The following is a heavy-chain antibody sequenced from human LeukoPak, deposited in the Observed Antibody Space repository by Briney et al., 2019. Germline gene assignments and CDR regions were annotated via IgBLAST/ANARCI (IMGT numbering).Heavy chain of an antibody. J-gene: IGHJ4*02. CDR2: MNPNSGNT. D-gene: IGHD5-18*01. CDR1: GYTFTSYD. Sequence: ASVKVSCKASGYTFTSYDINWVRQATGQGLEWMGWMNPNSGNTGYAQKFQGRVTMTRNTSISTAYMELSSLRSEDTAVYYCARDPGYSYPLDYWGQGTLVTVSS. CDR3: ARDPGYSYPLDY. V-gene: IGHV1-8*01.